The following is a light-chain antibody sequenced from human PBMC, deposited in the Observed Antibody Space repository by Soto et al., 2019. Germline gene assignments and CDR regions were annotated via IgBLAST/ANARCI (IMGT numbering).Light chain of an antibody. Sequence: IAMTQSHTTLPVSPGERATLSCRTSQSFDSRLAWYQHKPGKAPRLLISGASSRATGIPDRFSGSGSATDFTLTIFRLEPEDFVLYYCQHYGRSPIPFGQGTRLEI. V-gene: IGKV3-20*01. CDR1: QSFDSR. CDR3: QHYGRSPIP. CDR2: GAS. J-gene: IGKJ5*01.